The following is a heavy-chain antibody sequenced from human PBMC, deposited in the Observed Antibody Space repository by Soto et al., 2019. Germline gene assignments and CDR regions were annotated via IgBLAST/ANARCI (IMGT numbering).Heavy chain of an antibody. CDR3: GGLHYSYAMDV. Sequence: PSENLSLTCAVYGGSFSGYYWSWIRQPPGKGLEWIGEINHSGSTNYNPSLKSRVTISVDTSKNQFSLKLSSVTAADTAVYYCGGLHYSYAMDVPGQAPMVTVSS. CDR2: INHSGST. V-gene: IGHV4-34*01. J-gene: IGHJ6*02. CDR1: GGSFSGYY.